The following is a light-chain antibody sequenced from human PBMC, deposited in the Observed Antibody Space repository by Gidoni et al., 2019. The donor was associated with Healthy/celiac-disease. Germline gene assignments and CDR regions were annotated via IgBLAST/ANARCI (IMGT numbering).Light chain of an antibody. V-gene: IGKV3-20*01. J-gene: IGKJ1*01. CDR1: QSVSSSY. CDR2: GAS. Sequence: EIVLTQSPGTLSLSPGERATLSCRASQSVSSSYLAWYQQKPGQAPRILIYGASSRATGIPDRCSGSGSGTDFTLTISRLEPEDFAVYYCQQYGSSLWTFGQGTKVEIK. CDR3: QQYGSSLWT.